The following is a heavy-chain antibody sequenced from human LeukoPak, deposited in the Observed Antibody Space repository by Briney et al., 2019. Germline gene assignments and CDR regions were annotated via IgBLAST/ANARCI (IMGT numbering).Heavy chain of an antibody. D-gene: IGHD6-19*01. CDR3: ARDHSIPGSGYNY. J-gene: IGHJ4*02. Sequence: SETLSLTCTVSGGSISSGGYYWSWIRQHPGKGLEWIGYIYYSGSTYYNPSLKSRVTISVDTSKNQFSLKLSSVTAADTAVYYCARDHSIPGSGYNYWGQGTLVTVSS. CDR2: IYYSGST. CDR1: GGSISSGGYY. V-gene: IGHV4-31*03.